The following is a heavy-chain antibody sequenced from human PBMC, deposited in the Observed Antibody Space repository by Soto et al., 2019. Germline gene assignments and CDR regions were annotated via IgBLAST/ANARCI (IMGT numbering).Heavy chain of an antibody. V-gene: IGHV3-48*01. CDR3: TRDPHALDY. D-gene: IGHD2-8*01. CDR1: GFIFRSYS. Sequence: SLRLSSAASGFIFRSYSMNWVRQAPGKGLEWVSYIWRSGSTVYYADSVKGRFTISRDNAKNSLYLQMNSLRAEDTAVYYCTRDPHALDYWGQGTLVTVSS. CDR2: IWRSGSTV. J-gene: IGHJ4*02.